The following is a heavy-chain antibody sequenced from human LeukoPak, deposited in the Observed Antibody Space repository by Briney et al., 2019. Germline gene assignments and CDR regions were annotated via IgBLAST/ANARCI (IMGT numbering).Heavy chain of an antibody. Sequence: SQTLSLTCTVSGGSISSGGYYWSWIRQHPGKGLEWIGYIYYSGSTYYNPSLKSRVTISVDTSKNQFSLKLSSVTAADTAVYYCARGGYSGSPIDYWGQGTLVTVSS. CDR2: IYYSGST. D-gene: IGHD1-26*01. J-gene: IGHJ4*02. CDR3: ARGGYSGSPIDY. CDR1: GGSISSGGYY. V-gene: IGHV4-31*03.